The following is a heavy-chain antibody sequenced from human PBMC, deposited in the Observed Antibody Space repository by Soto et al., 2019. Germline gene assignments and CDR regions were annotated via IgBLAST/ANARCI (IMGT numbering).Heavy chain of an antibody. V-gene: IGHV3-48*02. CDR1: GFTFSAYS. Sequence: EVQLVESGGGLVQPGGSLRLSCAASGFTFSAYSMNWVRQAPGKGLEWVSYIISSSSTIYYADSVKGRFTISRDNAKNSVYLQMNSLRDEDTAVYYCVRDRPADYWGQGTLVTVSS. CDR3: VRDRPADY. J-gene: IGHJ4*02. CDR2: IISSSSTI.